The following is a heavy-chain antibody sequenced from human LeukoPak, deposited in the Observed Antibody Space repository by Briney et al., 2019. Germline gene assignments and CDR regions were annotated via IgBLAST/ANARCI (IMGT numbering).Heavy chain of an antibody. V-gene: IGHV3-23*01. Sequence: AGGSLRLSCAASRFTFSNYAMSWVRQAPGKGLEWVSAITGYGDYTDYADSVKGRFTISRDNSKNTAYLQMNSLRAEDTAVYYCAMCDAFDIWGQGTMVTVSS. CDR1: RFTFSNYA. CDR2: ITGYGDYT. J-gene: IGHJ3*02. CDR3: AMCDAFDI.